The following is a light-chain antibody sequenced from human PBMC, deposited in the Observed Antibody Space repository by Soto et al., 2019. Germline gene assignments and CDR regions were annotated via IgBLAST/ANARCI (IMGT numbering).Light chain of an antibody. J-gene: IGKJ1*01. V-gene: IGKV3-15*01. CDR1: QSVSTN. Sequence: EVVMTQSPDTLSVSPCERATLSCRASQSVSTNVAWYQQKPGQAPRLLVYGASTRATGIPARFSGSGSGTEFTLTISSLQSGDFAVYYCQQYADWPRTFGQGTKVDIK. CDR2: GAS. CDR3: QQYADWPRT.